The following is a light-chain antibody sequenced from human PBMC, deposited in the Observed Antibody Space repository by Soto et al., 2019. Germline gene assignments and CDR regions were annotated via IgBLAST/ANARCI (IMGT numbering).Light chain of an antibody. V-gene: IGLV1-47*01. CDR2: RDG. J-gene: IGLJ2*01. CDR1: SSNIGSHF. Sequence: QSVLTQPPSASGTPGQSLTISCSGSSSNIGSHFVYWYQHLPGTAPKLLIFRDGQRPSGVPARFFGSKSGTSASLAITGLRSEDEADYYCSSYTSSSTLVFGGGTKLTVL. CDR3: SSYTSSSTLV.